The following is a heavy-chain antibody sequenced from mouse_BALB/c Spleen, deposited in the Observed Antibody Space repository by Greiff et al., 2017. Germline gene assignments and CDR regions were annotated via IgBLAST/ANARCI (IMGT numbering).Heavy chain of an antibody. CDR3: TRDYGSSYRLYWYFEV. Sequence: EVKVEESGGGLVQPGGSMKLSCVASGFTFSNYWMNWVRQSPEKGLEWVAEIRLKSNNYATHYAESVKGRFTISRDDSKSSVYLQMNNLRAEDTGFYYCTRDYGSSYRLYWYFEVWGAGTTVTVSS. CDR2: IRLKSNNYAT. V-gene: IGHV6-6*02. CDR1: GFTFSNYW. D-gene: IGHD1-1*01. J-gene: IGHJ1*01.